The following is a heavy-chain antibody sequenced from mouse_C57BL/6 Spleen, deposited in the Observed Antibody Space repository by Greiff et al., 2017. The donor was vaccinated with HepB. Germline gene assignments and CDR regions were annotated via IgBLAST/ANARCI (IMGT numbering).Heavy chain of an antibody. J-gene: IGHJ3*01. CDR2: ISSGSSTI. V-gene: IGHV5-17*01. D-gene: IGHD3-3*01. Sequence: EVMLVESGGGLVKPGGSLKLSCAASGFTFSDYGMHWVRQAPEKGLEWVAYISSGSSTIYYADTVKGRFTISRDNAKNTLFLQMTSLRSEDTAMYYCARRERDGWFAYWGQGTLVTVSA. CDR1: GFTFSDYG. CDR3: ARRERDGWFAY.